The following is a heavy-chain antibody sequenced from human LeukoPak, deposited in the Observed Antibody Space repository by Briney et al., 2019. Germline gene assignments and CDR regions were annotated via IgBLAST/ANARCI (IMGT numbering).Heavy chain of an antibody. CDR2: IYTSGIT. J-gene: IGHJ6*03. CDR1: GNSMNKYQ. Sequence: SETLSLTCTVSGNSMNKYQWSWIRQPPGKGLEWIGNIYTSGITNYNPSLKSRGTISVDTSKSQLSLKLRSVTAADTAVYYCARRVHMDVWGKGTTVTVSS. V-gene: IGHV4-4*09. CDR3: ARRVHMDV.